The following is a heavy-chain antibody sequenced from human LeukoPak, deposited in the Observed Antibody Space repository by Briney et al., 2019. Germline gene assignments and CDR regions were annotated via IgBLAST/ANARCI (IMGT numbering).Heavy chain of an antibody. CDR3: ARDLLIMG. D-gene: IGHD3-10*01. V-gene: IGHV3-21*01. CDR1: GSTFSSYT. J-gene: IGHJ3*01. Sequence: PGGSLRLSCAASGSTFSSYTMNWVRQAPGKGLEWVSSITSSSNYIQYTDSVKGRFTISRDNAKNSVYLQMNSLRAEDTAVYYCARDLLIMGGGQGTMVTVSS. CDR2: ITSSSNYI.